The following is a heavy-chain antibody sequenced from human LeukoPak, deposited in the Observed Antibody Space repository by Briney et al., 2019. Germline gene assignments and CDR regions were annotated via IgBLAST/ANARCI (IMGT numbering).Heavy chain of an antibody. CDR1: GGAIFSSNFY. V-gene: IGHV4-39*07. Sequence: SETLSLTCTVSGGAIFSSNFYWGWFRQSPGKGLEWIASIYYHGTTYYNPALKRRVTISVDTSKNQFSLKVKDVTAADTAMYYCARDGRYNWNYWWFDPWGQGTLVIVSS. CDR3: ARDGRYNWNYWWFDP. CDR2: IYYHGTT. D-gene: IGHD1-7*01. J-gene: IGHJ5*02.